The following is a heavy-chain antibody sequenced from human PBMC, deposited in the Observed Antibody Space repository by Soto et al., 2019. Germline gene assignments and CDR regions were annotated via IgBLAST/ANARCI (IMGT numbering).Heavy chain of an antibody. CDR1: GFTFDDYA. CDR2: ISWNSGYK. Sequence: SLRLACSASGFTFDDYAMYWVRQAPGKGLDWVSGISWNSGYKRYADSVKGRCAISRDNAKNYLYLEMHSLRPDDTALYYCAKGGSAALIAAAGTDNWFDHWGQGTQVTVSS. J-gene: IGHJ5*02. D-gene: IGHD6-13*01. CDR3: AKGGSAALIAAAGTDNWFDH. V-gene: IGHV3-9*01.